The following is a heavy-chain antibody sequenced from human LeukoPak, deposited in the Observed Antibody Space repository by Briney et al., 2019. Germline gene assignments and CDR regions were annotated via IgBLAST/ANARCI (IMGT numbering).Heavy chain of an antibody. CDR3: ARDRVSIAAAAPPRYYSMDV. CDR2: INPGGGTT. Sequence: WASVKVSCKASGYTFTNYYLHWVRQALGQGFEWMGLINPGGGTTTYAQKFQGRVTMTRDTSTSTAYMELSSLRSEDTAVYYCARDRVSIAAAAPPRYYSMDVWGQGTTVTVSS. V-gene: IGHV1-46*01. J-gene: IGHJ6*02. CDR1: GYTFTNYY. D-gene: IGHD6-13*01.